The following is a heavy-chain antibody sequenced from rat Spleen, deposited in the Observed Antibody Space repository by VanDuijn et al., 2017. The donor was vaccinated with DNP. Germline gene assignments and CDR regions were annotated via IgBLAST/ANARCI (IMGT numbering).Heavy chain of an antibody. CDR3: ARHVPGYNVMDA. V-gene: IGHV3-3*01. CDR2: INSAGCT. D-gene: IGHD1-4*01. CDR1: GYSITSSYR. J-gene: IGHJ4*01. Sequence: EVQLQESGPGLVKPSQSLSLTCSVTGYSITSSYRWNWIRKFPGNKLEWMGYINSAGCTNYNPSLKSRISLTRDTSKNQFFLHLNSVTTEDTATYYCARHVPGYNVMDAWGQGASVTVSS.